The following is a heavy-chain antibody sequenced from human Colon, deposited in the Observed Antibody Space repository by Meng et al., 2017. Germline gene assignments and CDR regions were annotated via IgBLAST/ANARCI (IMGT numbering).Heavy chain of an antibody. CDR2: VYRGGST. CDR3: ARGGDGRPFDY. D-gene: IGHD2-21*01. CDR1: GVSVSSDF. Sequence: LVEFGGGRVHLGGYLSFCCAVVGVSVSSDFMIWVRQDPGKGLEWVSIVYRGGSTSYADSVKGRFTISRDNSKNTLYLQMNSLRADDTALYYCARGGDGRPFDYWGQGTLVTVSS. J-gene: IGHJ4*02. V-gene: IGHV3-53*01.